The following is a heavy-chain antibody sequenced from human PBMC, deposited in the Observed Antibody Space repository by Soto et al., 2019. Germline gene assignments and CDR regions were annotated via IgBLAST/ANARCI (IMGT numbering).Heavy chain of an antibody. Sequence: QVQLQESGPGLVKPSQTLSLTCTVSGGSISSGDYYWSWIRQPPGKGLEWIGYIYYSGSTYYNPSLKSLVTISVDTSKNQFSLKLSSVTAADTAVYYCAREGQHYYDSSGYQGYFDYWGQGTLVTVSS. CDR3: AREGQHYYDSSGYQGYFDY. CDR1: GGSISSGDYY. V-gene: IGHV4-30-4*01. CDR2: IYYSGST. J-gene: IGHJ4*02. D-gene: IGHD3-22*01.